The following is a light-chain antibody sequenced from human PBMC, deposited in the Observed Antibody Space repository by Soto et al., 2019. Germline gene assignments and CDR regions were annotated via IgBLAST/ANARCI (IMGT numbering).Light chain of an antibody. J-gene: IGKJ1*01. CDR1: PSVSNS. CDR3: QQYCATPWT. CDR2: DAS. Sequence: ESVLTQSPATLSLSPGERATLSCRASPSVSNSLAWYQHKPGQAPRLLIYDASNRATGVPTRFSGSGSGTDFTLTISSLEPEDFAVYYCQQYCATPWTFGQGTKVEIK. V-gene: IGKV3-11*01.